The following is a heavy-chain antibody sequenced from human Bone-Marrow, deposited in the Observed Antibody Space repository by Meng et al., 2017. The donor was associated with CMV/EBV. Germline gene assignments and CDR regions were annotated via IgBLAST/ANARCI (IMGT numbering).Heavy chain of an antibody. CDR2: IYSGGST. J-gene: IGHJ4*02. Sequence: GESLKISCAASGFTVSGNYMSWVRQAPGKGLEWVSVIYSGGSTYYADAVKGRFTISRDNSKNTLYLQMNSLRAEDTAVYYCARLSLNLDYWGQGMLVTASS. CDR3: ARLSLNLDY. CDR1: GFTVSGNY. V-gene: IGHV3-53*01. D-gene: IGHD5/OR15-5a*01.